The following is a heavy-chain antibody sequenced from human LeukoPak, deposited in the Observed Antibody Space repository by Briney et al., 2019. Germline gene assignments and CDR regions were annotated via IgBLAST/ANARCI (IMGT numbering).Heavy chain of an antibody. V-gene: IGHV1-18*01. D-gene: IGHD6-13*01. CDR1: GYTFTSYG. Sequence: ASVKVSCKASGYTFTSYGISWVRQAPGQGVEGMGWISAYNGNTNYAQRLQGRVTMTEDTSTDTAYMELSSLRSEDTAVYYCATAYSSSWYYFDYWGQGTLVTVSS. CDR3: ATAYSSSWYYFDY. CDR2: ISAYNGNT. J-gene: IGHJ4*02.